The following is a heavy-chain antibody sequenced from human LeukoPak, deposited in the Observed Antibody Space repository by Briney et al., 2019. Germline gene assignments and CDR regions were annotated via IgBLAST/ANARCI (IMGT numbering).Heavy chain of an antibody. D-gene: IGHD3-16*01. J-gene: IGHJ4*02. Sequence: ASVKVSCKASGYTFTSYDINWVRQATGQGLEWMGWMNPNSGNTGYAQKFQGRVTITRNTSISTAYMELSSLRSEDMAVYYCARDPSLGLGDFDYWGQGTLVTVSS. CDR3: ARDPSLGLGDFDY. V-gene: IGHV1-8*03. CDR1: GYTFTSYD. CDR2: MNPNSGNT.